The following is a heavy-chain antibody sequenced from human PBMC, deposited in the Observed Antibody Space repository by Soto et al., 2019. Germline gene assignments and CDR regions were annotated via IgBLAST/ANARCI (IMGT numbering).Heavy chain of an antibody. D-gene: IGHD2-15*01. CDR3: AKGWVYCSGCSGYGYDAFDI. V-gene: IGHV3-23*01. Sequence: LRLSCAASGFTFSSYAMSWVRQAPGKGLEWVSAISGSGGSTYYADSVKGRFTISRDNSKNTLYLQMNSLRAEDTAVYYCAKGWVYCSGCSGYGYDAFDIWGQGTMVTVSS. J-gene: IGHJ3*02. CDR1: GFTFSSYA. CDR2: ISGSGGST.